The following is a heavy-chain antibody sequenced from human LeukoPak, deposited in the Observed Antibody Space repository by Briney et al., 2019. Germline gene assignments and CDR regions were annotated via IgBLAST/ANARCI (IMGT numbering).Heavy chain of an antibody. V-gene: IGHV1-69*01. CDR2: IIPIFGTA. D-gene: IGHD3-3*01. Sequence: ASVKVSCKASGGTFSSYAISWVRQAPGQGLEWMGGIIPIFGTANYAQKFQGRVTITADESTSTAYMELSSLRSEDTAVYYCARAFWSGYYLNPRFDYWGQGTLVTVSS. J-gene: IGHJ4*02. CDR1: GGTFSSYA. CDR3: ARAFWSGYYLNPRFDY.